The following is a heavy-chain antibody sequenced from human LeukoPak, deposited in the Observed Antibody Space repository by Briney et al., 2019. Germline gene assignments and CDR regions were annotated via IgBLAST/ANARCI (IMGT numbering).Heavy chain of an antibody. V-gene: IGHV3-23*01. CDR1: GLIVSSNY. CDR3: ARDRDISGWFYWRFDL. CDR2: ISGSGSST. J-gene: IGHJ2*01. Sequence: PGGSLRLSCAASGLIVSSNYMSWVRQAPGKGLEWVSGISGSGSSTYYADSVKGRFTISRDTSKNTLYLQMNSLRAEDTAVYFCARDRDISGWFYWRFDLWGRGTLVTVSS. D-gene: IGHD6-19*01.